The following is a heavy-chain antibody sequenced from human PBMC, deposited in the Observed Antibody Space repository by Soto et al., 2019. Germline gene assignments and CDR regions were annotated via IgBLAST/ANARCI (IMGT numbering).Heavy chain of an antibody. CDR1: GFAFSSYA. V-gene: IGHV3-23*01. Sequence: EVQLLESGGGLVQPGGSLRLSCVASGFAFSSYAMSWVRQAPGKGLEWVSAISGSGGSTYYGDSVKGRFTISRDNSKNTLYLQMNSLRAEDTAVYDCAEEWEVCDYWGQGTLVTVSS. CDR2: ISGSGGST. D-gene: IGHD3-16*01. CDR3: AEEWEVCDY. J-gene: IGHJ4*02.